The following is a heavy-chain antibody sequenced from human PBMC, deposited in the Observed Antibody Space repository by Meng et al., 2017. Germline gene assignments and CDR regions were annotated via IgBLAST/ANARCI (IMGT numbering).Heavy chain of an antibody. Sequence: QVQLQQWGAGLLKPSETLSLTCAVYGGSFSGYYWSWIRQPPGKGLEWIGEINHSGSTNYNPSLKSRVTISVDTSKNQFSLKLSSVTAADTAVYYCARRGIAARPFYYWGQGTLVTGSS. CDR1: GGSFSGYY. CDR2: INHSGST. J-gene: IGHJ4*02. CDR3: ARRGIAARPFYY. V-gene: IGHV4-34*01. D-gene: IGHD6-6*01.